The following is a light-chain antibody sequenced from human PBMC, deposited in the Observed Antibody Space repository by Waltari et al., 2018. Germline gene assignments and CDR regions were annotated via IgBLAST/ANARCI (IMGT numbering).Light chain of an antibody. J-gene: IGKJ1*01. CDR1: QSVSSNY. CDR3: QQYGSSPRT. V-gene: IGKV3-20*01. CDR2: DAS. Sequence: EIVFTQSPGTLSLSPGERATLSCRASQSVSSNYLAWYQHKPGQAPILVIYDASTRATGIPDRFSGSGSGTDFTLTISRLEPEDFAVYYCQQYGSSPRTFGQGTKVEIK.